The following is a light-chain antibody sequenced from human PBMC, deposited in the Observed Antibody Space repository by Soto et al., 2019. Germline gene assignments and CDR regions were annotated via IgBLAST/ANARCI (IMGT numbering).Light chain of an antibody. CDR3: MQALQTPPP. Sequence: IVMTQSPLSLPVTPGEPASISCRSSQSLLHSNGYNYLDWYLQKPGQSPQLLISLGSNRASGVPERCSGSESGTDFTLRISRVEAEDVGVYYCMQALQTPPPFGQGDKVEIK. V-gene: IGKV2-28*01. CDR2: LGS. J-gene: IGKJ1*01. CDR1: QSLLHSNGYNY.